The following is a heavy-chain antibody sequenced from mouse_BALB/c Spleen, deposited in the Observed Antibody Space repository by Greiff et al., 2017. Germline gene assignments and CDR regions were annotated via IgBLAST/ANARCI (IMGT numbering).Heavy chain of an antibody. CDR2: IRLKSNNYAT. CDR1: GFTFSNYW. D-gene: IGHD2-10*01. CDR3: TRSPYYGNYDYFDY. Sequence: EVKLQESGGGLVQPGGSLKLSCVASGFTFSNYWMNWVRQSPEKGLEWVAEIRLKSNNYATHYAESVKGRFTISRDDSKSSVYLQMNNLRAEDTGIYYCTRSPYYGNYDYFDYWGQGTTLTVSS. V-gene: IGHV6-6*02. J-gene: IGHJ2*01.